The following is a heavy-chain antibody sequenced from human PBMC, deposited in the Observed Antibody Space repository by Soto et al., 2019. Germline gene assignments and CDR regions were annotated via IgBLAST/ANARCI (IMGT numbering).Heavy chain of an antibody. Sequence: ASVKVSCKASGYTFTSYAMHWVRQAPGQRLEWMGWINAGNGNTKYSQKFQGRVTITRDTSASTAYMELSSLRSEDTAVYYCARDFFSGRYQLLYWGQGTLVTVSS. V-gene: IGHV1-3*01. CDR2: INAGNGNT. CDR1: GYTFTSYA. CDR3: ARDFFSGRYQLLY. J-gene: IGHJ4*02. D-gene: IGHD2-2*01.